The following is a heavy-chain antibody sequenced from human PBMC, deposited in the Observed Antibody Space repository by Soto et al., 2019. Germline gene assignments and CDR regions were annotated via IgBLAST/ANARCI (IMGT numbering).Heavy chain of an antibody. CDR3: AKDGLRIAVAAWYFDY. J-gene: IGHJ4*02. D-gene: IGHD6-19*01. CDR1: GFTFSSYG. Sequence: GGSLRLSCAASGFTFSSYGMHWVRQAPGKGLEWVAVISYDGSNKYYADSVKGRFTISRDNSKNTLYLQMNSLRAEDTAVYYCAKDGLRIAVAAWYFDYWGQGTLVTVSS. V-gene: IGHV3-30*18. CDR2: ISYDGSNK.